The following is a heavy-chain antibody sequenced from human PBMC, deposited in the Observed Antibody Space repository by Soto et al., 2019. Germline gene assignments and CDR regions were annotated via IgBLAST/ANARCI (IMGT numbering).Heavy chain of an antibody. CDR2: INAGNGNT. Sequence: EASVKVSCKASGYTFTSYAMHWVRQAPGQRLEWMGWINAGNGNTKYSQRFQGRVTITRDTSASTAYMELSSLRSEDTAVYYCARVLRSSGWYNFDYWGQGTLVTVSS. V-gene: IGHV1-3*01. CDR1: GYTFTSYA. CDR3: ARVLRSSGWYNFDY. J-gene: IGHJ4*02. D-gene: IGHD6-19*01.